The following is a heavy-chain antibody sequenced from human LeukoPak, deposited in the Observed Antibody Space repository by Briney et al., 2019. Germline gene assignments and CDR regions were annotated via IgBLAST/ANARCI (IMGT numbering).Heavy chain of an antibody. CDR1: GGSISSGSYF. D-gene: IGHD3-3*01. CDR3: ARGSVLVALDY. J-gene: IGHJ4*02. V-gene: IGHV4-61*02. Sequence: SETLSLTCTVSGGSISSGSYFWSWIRQPAGKGLEWIGRIYTSGSTNYNPSLKGRVTISVDTSKNQFSLKLNSVTAADTAVYYCARGSVLVALDYWGQGTLVTVSS. CDR2: IYTSGST.